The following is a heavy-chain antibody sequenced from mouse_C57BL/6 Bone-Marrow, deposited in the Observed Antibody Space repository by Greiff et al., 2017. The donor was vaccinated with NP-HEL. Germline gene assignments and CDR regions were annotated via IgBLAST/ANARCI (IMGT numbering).Heavy chain of an antibody. V-gene: IGHV1-15*01. CDR3: TRDDGYPYYAMDY. CDR1: GYTFTDYE. D-gene: IGHD2-3*01. CDR2: IDPETGGT. J-gene: IGHJ4*01. Sequence: VKLVESGAELVRPGASVTLSCKASGYTFTDYEMHWVKQTPVHGLEWIGAIDPETGGTAYNQKFKGKAILTADKSSSTAYMELRSLTSEDSAVYYCTRDDGYPYYAMDYWGQGTSVIVSS.